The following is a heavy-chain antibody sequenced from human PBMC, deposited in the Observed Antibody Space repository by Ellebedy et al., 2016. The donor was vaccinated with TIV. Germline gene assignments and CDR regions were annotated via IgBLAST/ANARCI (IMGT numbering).Heavy chain of an antibody. CDR1: GGSISSGDYY. V-gene: IGHV4-30-4*01. Sequence: MPSETLSLTCTVSGGSISSGDYYWSWIRQPPGKGLEWIGYIYYSGSTYYNPSLKSRVTISVDTSKNQFSLKLSSVTAADTAVYYCARGAAAGTLEGYYYYGMDVWGQGTTVTVSS. D-gene: IGHD6-13*01. CDR2: IYYSGST. CDR3: ARGAAAGTLEGYYYYGMDV. J-gene: IGHJ6*02.